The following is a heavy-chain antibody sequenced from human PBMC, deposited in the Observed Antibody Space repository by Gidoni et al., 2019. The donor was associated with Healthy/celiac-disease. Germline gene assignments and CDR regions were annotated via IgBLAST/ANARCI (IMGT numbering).Heavy chain of an antibody. D-gene: IGHD3-10*01. CDR3: AKDITQKLLWFDMERDAFDI. CDR2: ISGSGGST. CDR1: VFTSSCDA. Sequence: EVQLLESGGGLVQPGGSLRLSCAASVFTSSCDAMSWVGLATGKGLEVVAAISGSGGSTYYADSVKGRFTISRDNSKNTLYLQMNSLRAEDTAVYYCAKDITQKLLWFDMERDAFDIWGQGTMVTVSS. J-gene: IGHJ3*02. V-gene: IGHV3-23*01.